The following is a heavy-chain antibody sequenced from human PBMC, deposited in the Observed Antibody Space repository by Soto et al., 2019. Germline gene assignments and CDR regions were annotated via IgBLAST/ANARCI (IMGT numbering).Heavy chain of an antibody. D-gene: IGHD3-9*01. CDR3: ARNYYDILTAYYSDAFDI. J-gene: IGHJ3*02. CDR2: TYYSGTT. V-gene: IGHV4-31*03. Sequence: QVQLQESGPGLVKPSQTLSLTCTVSGDSISSGGYYWSWIRQHPGKGLEWIGYTYYSGTTYYNPSLKSRVTISVDTSKNQFSLKLSSVTAADTAVYYCARNYYDILTAYYSDAFDIWGQGTMVTVSS. CDR1: GDSISSGGYY.